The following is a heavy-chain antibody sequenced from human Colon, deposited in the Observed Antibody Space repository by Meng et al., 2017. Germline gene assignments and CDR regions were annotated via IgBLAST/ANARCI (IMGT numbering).Heavy chain of an antibody. V-gene: IGHV3-23*01. Sequence: EVQLLESGGALGQPGESLRLSCADSRFTFTTDGMSWVRQAPGKGLEWVSTISGDGENTHYADSVKGRFTVSRDNSKDTLYLQMNSLRAEDTASYFCARDVGPENHLFDYWGQGTVVTVSS. CDR2: ISGDGENT. CDR3: ARDVGPENHLFDY. CDR1: RFTFTTDG. D-gene: IGHD1-14*01. J-gene: IGHJ4*02.